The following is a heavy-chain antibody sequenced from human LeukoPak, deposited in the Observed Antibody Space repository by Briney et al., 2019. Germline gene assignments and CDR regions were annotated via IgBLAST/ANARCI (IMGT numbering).Heavy chain of an antibody. CDR2: ISAYNGNT. J-gene: IGHJ4*02. V-gene: IGHV1-18*01. CDR1: GYSFTAYG. D-gene: IGHD1-26*01. CDR3: ARDGGIVGALGALDY. Sequence: GASVKVSCKASGYSFTAYGITWMRQAPGQGLERMGWISAYNGNTNYAQKLQGRVTMTTDTSTSTAYMELRSLRSDDTAVYYCARDGGIVGALGALDYWGQGTLVTVSS.